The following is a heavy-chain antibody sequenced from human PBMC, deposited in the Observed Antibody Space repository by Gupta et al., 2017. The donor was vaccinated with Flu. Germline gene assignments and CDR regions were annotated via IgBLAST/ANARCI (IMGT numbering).Heavy chain of an antibody. CDR1: GFTFTRHA. D-gene: IGHD5-12*01. CDR3: AKYVVNSGHDAFES. CDR2: VSDSGGST. J-gene: IGHJ3*02. V-gene: IGHV3-23*01. Sequence: EVYLLESGGGLVQPGGSLRLSCAASGFTFTRHAMAWVRQASGRGLEWLSAVSDSGGSTWYAPSVKGRFTIPKDLSENTVTLQLNNLRAEDTAIYYCAKYVVNSGHDAFESWGQGTAVIVSS.